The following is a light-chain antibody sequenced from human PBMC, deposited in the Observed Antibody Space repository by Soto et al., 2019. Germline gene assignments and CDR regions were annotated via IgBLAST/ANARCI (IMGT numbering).Light chain of an antibody. Sequence: QSVLTQSPSASASLGASVKLTCTLSSGHSSDAIAWHQQQPEKGPRYLMKLSSDGSHSKGDGIPDRFSGSSSGAERYLTISSLQSEDEADYYCQTWDTGARVVFGGGTKVTVL. CDR3: QTWDTGARVV. J-gene: IGLJ2*01. CDR1: SGHSSDA. CDR2: LSSDGSH. V-gene: IGLV4-69*01.